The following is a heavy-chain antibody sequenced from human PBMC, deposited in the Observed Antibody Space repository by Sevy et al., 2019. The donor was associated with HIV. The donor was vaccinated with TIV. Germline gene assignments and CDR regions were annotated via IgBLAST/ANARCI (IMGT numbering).Heavy chain of an antibody. CDR2: VDQGGSQK. Sequence: GGSLRLSCAASGFSFSDYFMGWVRQAPGKGLEWVANVDQGGSQKYYVGSEKGRFTISRDNAKNSVYLQMNRLRLDDTAVYYCARELWPGDYWGQGTLVTVSS. CDR3: ARELWPGDY. V-gene: IGHV3-7*01. J-gene: IGHJ4*02. D-gene: IGHD2-21*01. CDR1: GFSFSDYF.